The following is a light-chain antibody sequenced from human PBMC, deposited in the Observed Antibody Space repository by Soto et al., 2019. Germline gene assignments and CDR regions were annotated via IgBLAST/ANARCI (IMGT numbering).Light chain of an antibody. CDR2: GAS. J-gene: IGKJ2*01. Sequence: EIIMTQSPATLSVSPGERATLSCRASQSVDNNLAWYQQKPGQAPRLLIYGASTRATGIPARFSGSRSGTEFTLTISSLQSEDLAVYYCQQYGEWPPSYTFGQGTKLEIK. CDR3: QQYGEWPPSYT. V-gene: IGKV3-15*01. CDR1: QSVDNN.